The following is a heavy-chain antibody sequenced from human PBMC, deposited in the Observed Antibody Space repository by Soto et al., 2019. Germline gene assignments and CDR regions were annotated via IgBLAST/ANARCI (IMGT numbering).Heavy chain of an antibody. D-gene: IGHD5-18*01. Sequence: SETLSLTCAVYGGSFSGYYWSWIRQPPGKGLEWIGEINHSGSTNYNPSLKSRVTISVDTSKNQFSLKLSSVTAADTAVYYCARGLRRYSYGPLRYYYGMDVWGQGTTVTVSS. CDR1: GGSFSGYY. J-gene: IGHJ6*02. CDR2: INHSGST. V-gene: IGHV4-34*01. CDR3: ARGLRRYSYGPLRYYYGMDV.